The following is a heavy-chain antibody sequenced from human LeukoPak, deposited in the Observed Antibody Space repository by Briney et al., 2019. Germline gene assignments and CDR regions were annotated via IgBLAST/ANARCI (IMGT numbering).Heavy chain of an antibody. CDR1: GGSLSGYY. CDR3: AREGRMSMGIEY. CDR2: INHGGST. V-gene: IGHV4-34*01. Sequence: SETLSLTCAVYGGSLSGYYWNWIRQSPGKGLEWIGEINHGGSTNYNPSHKSRVTMSVDTSKNHFSLKLSSVTAADTAVYFCAREGRMSMGIEYWGQGTLVTVSS. J-gene: IGHJ4*02. D-gene: IGHD4/OR15-4a*01.